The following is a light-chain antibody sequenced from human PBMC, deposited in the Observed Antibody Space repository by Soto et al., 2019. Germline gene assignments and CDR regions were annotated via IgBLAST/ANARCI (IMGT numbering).Light chain of an antibody. CDR2: EVS. CDR1: SSDVGGYNY. Sequence: QSVLTQPPSASGSPGQSVTISCTGTSSDVGGYNYVSWYQQHPGKAPKLMIYEVSKRPSGVPDRFSGSKSGNTASLTVSGLQAEDEADYYCSSYEGSNNVVFGTGTKATVL. V-gene: IGLV2-8*01. J-gene: IGLJ1*01. CDR3: SSYEGSNNVV.